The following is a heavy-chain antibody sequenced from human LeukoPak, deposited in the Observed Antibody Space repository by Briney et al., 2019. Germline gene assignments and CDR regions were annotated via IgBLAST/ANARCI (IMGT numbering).Heavy chain of an antibody. Sequence: GASVKVSCKASGYTFSAHHVHWVRQAPGQGPEWMGWINPNSGGANLAQKFQGRVTLTRDTSITTVYMELNSLTSDDTAVYSCARGGYYYYVDVWGKGTTVTVSS. J-gene: IGHJ6*03. CDR3: ARGGYYYYVDV. CDR1: GYTFSAHH. V-gene: IGHV1-2*02. CDR2: INPNSGGA. D-gene: IGHD3-10*01.